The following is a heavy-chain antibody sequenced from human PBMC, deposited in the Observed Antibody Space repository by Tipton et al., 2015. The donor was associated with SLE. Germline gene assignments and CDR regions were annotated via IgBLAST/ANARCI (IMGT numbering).Heavy chain of an antibody. CDR1: GFTVSGKY. J-gene: IGHJ4*02. V-gene: IGHV3-53*04. CDR2: MYTTGAT. Sequence: VQLVQSGGGSVQPGGSLRLSCAASGFTVSGKYMGWVRQAPGKGLEWVSVMYTTGATYYADSVKDRFTISRDTSKNTLALQMNRLSAEDTAVYYCTRGILIQEVIEGLSWGQGTLVTVSS. CDR3: TRGILIQEVIEGLS. D-gene: IGHD3-10*01.